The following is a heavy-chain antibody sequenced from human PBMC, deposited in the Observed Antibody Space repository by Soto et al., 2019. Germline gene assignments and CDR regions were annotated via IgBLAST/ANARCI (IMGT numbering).Heavy chain of an antibody. CDR1: GFTFIDYP. Sequence: WGSLRLSCAASGFTFIDYPMICVRHAPFKWLEWVSGISGSGETPYYADSVKGRFTISRDNYKNMLYLQMNSLRAEDTAVYYCAKDRRITMVRGVLRAFDSWGQGNLVTVSS. CDR2: ISGSGETP. V-gene: IGHV3-23*01. J-gene: IGHJ4*01. D-gene: IGHD3-10*01. CDR3: AKDRRITMVRGVLRAFDS.